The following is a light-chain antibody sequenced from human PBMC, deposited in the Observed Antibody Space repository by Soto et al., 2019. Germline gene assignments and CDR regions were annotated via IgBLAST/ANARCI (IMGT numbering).Light chain of an antibody. V-gene: IGKV3-20*01. CDR3: HHYGTSAL. CDR2: DAS. CDR1: QSVSSSY. Sequence: EIVLTQSPGTLSLSPGERATLSCRASQSVSSSYLAWYQQKPGQAPRLLIYDASRATGIPDRFSGSGSGTDFTLTITRLEPEDFAVYYCHHYGTSALFGPGTKVDI. J-gene: IGKJ3*01.